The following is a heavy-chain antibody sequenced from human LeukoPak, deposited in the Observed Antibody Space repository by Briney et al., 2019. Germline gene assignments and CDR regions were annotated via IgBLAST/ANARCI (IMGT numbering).Heavy chain of an antibody. CDR3: ARVPRGFGTPSYYFDY. Sequence: SETLSLTCAVSGGSISSGDYCWSWIRQPPGKGLEWIGYIYYSGSTYHNPSLKSRVTISVDTSKNQFSLKLSSVTAADTAVYYCARVPRGFGTPSYYFDYWGQGTLVTVSS. J-gene: IGHJ4*02. CDR1: GGSISSGDYC. V-gene: IGHV4-30-4*01. CDR2: IYYSGST. D-gene: IGHD3-10*01.